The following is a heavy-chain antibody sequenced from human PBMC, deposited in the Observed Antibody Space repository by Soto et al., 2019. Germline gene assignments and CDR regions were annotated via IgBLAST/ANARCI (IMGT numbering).Heavy chain of an antibody. J-gene: IGHJ4*02. CDR1: GFTFSSYS. Sequence: PGGSLRLSGAASGFTFSSYSMNWVRQAPGKGLEWVSSISSSSSYIYYADSVKGRFTISRDNAKNSLYLQMNSLRAEDTAVYYCAREDYYDSSGYYYESFFDYSGQGTLVTVSS. CDR3: AREDYYDSSGYYYESFFDY. D-gene: IGHD3-22*01. V-gene: IGHV3-21*01. CDR2: ISSSSSYI.